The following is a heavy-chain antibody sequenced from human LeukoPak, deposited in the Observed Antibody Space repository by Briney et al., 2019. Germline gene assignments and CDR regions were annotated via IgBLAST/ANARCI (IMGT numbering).Heavy chain of an antibody. CDR3: ARDEGGLAFDY. V-gene: IGHV3-21*01. Sequence: GGSLRLSCAASGFTFSSYSMNWVRQAPGKGLEWVSSISSSSSYIYYADSVKGRFTISRDNAKNSLYLQMNRLRAEDTAVYYCARDEGGLAFDYWGQGTLVTVSS. J-gene: IGHJ4*02. CDR1: GFTFSSYS. CDR2: ISSSSSYI.